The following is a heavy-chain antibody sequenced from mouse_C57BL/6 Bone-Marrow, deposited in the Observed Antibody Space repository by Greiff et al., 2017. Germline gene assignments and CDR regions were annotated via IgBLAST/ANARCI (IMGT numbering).Heavy chain of an antibody. J-gene: IGHJ2*01. CDR3: ARPLDSSGPGYFGY. D-gene: IGHD3-2*02. CDR2: INPNNGGT. Sequence: EVQLQQSGPELVKPGASVKIPCKASGYTFTDYNMDWVKQSHGKSLEWIGDINPNNGGTIYNQKFKGKATLTVDKSSSTAYMELRSLTSEDTAVYYCARPLDSSGPGYFGYWGQGTTLTVSS. V-gene: IGHV1-18*01. CDR1: GYTFTDYN.